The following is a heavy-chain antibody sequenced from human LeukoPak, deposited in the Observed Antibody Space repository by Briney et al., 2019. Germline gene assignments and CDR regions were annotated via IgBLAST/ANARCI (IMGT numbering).Heavy chain of an antibody. J-gene: IGHJ4*02. CDR2: IKQDGSEK. D-gene: IGHD3-22*01. CDR3: ARDYYDSSGEFDY. Sequence: GGSLRFSCAASGFTFSSYWMSWVRQAPGKGLEWVANIKQDGSEKYYVYSVKGRFTISRDNAKNSLYLQMNSLRAEDTAVYYCARDYYDSSGEFDYWGQGTLVTVSS. CDR1: GFTFSSYW. V-gene: IGHV3-7*05.